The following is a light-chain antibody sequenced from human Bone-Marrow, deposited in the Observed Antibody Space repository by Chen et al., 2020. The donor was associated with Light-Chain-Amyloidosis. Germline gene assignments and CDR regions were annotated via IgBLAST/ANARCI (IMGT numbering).Light chain of an antibody. Sequence: SYELTQPPSVSVSPGQTARITCSGDDLPTKYAYWYQQKPGQAPVLVIHRDTERPSGVSERFSGSSSGTTATLTIRGVEAEDEADYHCQSAVSSGTYEVIFGGGTKLPIL. V-gene: IGLV3-25*03. CDR1: DLPTKY. CDR2: RDT. J-gene: IGLJ2*01. CDR3: QSAVSSGTYEVI.